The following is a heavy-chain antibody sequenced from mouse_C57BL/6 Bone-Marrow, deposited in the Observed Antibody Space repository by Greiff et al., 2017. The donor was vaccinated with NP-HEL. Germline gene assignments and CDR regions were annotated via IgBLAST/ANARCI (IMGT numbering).Heavy chain of an antibody. D-gene: IGHD6-1*01. V-gene: IGHV5-17*01. CDR2: ISSGSSTI. Sequence: EVKLVESGGGLVKPGGSLKLSCAASGFTFCDYGMHWVRQAPEKGLEWVAYISSGSSTIYYADTVKGRFTISRDNAKNTLFLQMTSLRSEDTAMYYCARRAHDYWGQGTTLTVSS. CDR3: ARRAHDY. CDR1: GFTFCDYG. J-gene: IGHJ2*01.